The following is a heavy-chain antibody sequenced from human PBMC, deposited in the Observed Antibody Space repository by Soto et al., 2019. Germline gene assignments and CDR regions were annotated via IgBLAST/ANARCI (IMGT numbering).Heavy chain of an antibody. CDR1: GYTYTSYG. CDR2: INAGNGNT. V-gene: IGHV1-3*01. J-gene: IGHJ4*02. Sequence: ASVKVSCKASGYTYTSYGISWVRQAPGQGLEWMGWINAGNGNTKYSQKFQGRVTITRDTSASTAYMELSSLRSEDTAVYYCARMGSGFYWYYWGQGTLVTVSS. CDR3: ARMGSGFYWYY. D-gene: IGHD1-26*01.